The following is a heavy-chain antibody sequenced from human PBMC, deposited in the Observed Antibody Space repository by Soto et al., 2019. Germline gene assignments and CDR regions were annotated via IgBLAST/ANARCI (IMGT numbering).Heavy chain of an antibody. CDR1: GFTLSNYW. D-gene: IGHD1-1*01. V-gene: IGHV3-74*01. J-gene: IGHJ4*02. CDR2: INSDGRST. CDR3: AREGNWIREY. Sequence: EVQLVESGGGLVQPGGSLRLSCVASGFTLSNYWMHWVRQVPGKGLVWVSRINSDGRSTSYADSVKGRFTISRDNAKNTLFLQMSSLRVEDTAVYYCAREGNWIREYWGQGTMVTVSA.